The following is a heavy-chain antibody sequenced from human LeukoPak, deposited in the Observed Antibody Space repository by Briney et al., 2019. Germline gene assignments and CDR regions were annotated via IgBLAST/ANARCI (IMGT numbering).Heavy chain of an antibody. V-gene: IGHV1-2*02. J-gene: IGHJ4*02. D-gene: IGHD6-13*01. Sequence: ASVEVSFKASGYTFTGYYMHWVRQAPGQGLEWMGWINPNSGGTNYAQKFQGRVTMTRDTSISTAYMELSRLRSDDTAVYYCAREYSIRAAAGTSCYFDYWGQGTLVTVSS. CDR2: INPNSGGT. CDR1: GYTFTGYY. CDR3: AREYSIRAAAGTSCYFDY.